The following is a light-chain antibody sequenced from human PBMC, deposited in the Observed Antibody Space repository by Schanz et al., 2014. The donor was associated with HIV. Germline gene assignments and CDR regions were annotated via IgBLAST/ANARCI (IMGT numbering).Light chain of an antibody. J-gene: IGLJ3*02. V-gene: IGLV2-14*03. CDR1: SSDVGGYNY. CDR3: SSHTSSSTRV. Sequence: QSALTQPASVSGPPGQSITISCTGSSSDVGGYNYVSWYQQHPGKAPKLMIYDVSDRPSGVSFRFSGSKSGNTASLTISGLQAEDEADYYCSSHTSSSTRVFGGGTKLTVL. CDR2: DVS.